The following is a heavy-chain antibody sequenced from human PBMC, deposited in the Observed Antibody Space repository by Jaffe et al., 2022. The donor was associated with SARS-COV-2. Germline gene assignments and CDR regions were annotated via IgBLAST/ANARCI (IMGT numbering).Heavy chain of an antibody. CDR1: GFTFSNYG. D-gene: IGHD6-6*01. CDR3: ARDSGIAARLTYYYGMDV. V-gene: IGHV3-33*01. Sequence: QVQLVESGGGVVQPGRSLRLSCAASGFTFSNYGMHWVRQAPGKGLEWVAVIWYDGSNKYYADSVKGRFTISRDNSKKTLYLQMNSLRAEDTAVYYCARDSGIAARLTYYYGMDVWGQGTTVTVSS. CDR2: IWYDGSNK. J-gene: IGHJ6*02.